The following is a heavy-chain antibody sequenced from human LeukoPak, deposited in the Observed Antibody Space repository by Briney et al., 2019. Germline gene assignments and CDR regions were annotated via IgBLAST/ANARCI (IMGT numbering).Heavy chain of an antibody. CDR2: IKPDGSDQ. CDR3: ASENFVN. V-gene: IGHV3-7*05. CDR1: GFTFSRLW. J-gene: IGHJ4*02. D-gene: IGHD1-7*01. Sequence: PGGSLRLSCAASGFTFSRLWMNWVRQAPGKGLEWVANIKPDGSDQYYVDSVKGRFTMTRDNAKNSLSLQMNSLRAEDTAVYYCASENFVNWGQGTLVTVSS.